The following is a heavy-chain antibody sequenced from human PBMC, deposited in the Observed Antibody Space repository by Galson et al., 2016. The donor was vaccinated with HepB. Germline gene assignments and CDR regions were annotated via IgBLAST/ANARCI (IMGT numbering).Heavy chain of an antibody. V-gene: IGHV3-53*01. J-gene: IGHJ5*02. CDR1: GFTVSSNY. CDR2: IFSGGST. Sequence: LRLSCAASGFTVSSNYMSWVRQAPGKGLQWVSVIFSGGSTYYADSVKGRFTISRDNSKNTLHLQMNSLRAEDTAVYYCARDGEYYYGSGSYAETWGQGTLVTVSS. D-gene: IGHD3-10*01. CDR3: ARDGEYYYGSGSYAET.